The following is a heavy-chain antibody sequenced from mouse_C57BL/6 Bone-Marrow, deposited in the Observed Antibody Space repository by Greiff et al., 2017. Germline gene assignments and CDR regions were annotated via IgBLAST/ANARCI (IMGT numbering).Heavy chain of an antibody. Sequence: LEESGPELVKPGASVKISCKASGYAFSSSWMNWVKQRPGKGLEWIGRIYPGDGDTNYNGKFKGKATLTADKSSSTAYMQLSSLTSEDSAVYFCAKLGPWFAYWGQGTLVAVSA. CDR2: IYPGDGDT. J-gene: IGHJ3*01. CDR3: AKLGPWFAY. D-gene: IGHD4-1*01. CDR1: GYAFSSSW. V-gene: IGHV1-82*01.